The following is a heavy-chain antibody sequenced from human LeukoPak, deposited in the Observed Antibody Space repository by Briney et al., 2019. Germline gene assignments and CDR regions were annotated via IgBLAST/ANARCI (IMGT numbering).Heavy chain of an antibody. CDR2: VSTGSNYI. CDR3: AADVFDGIDP. J-gene: IGHJ5*02. D-gene: IGHD3-3*01. CDR1: GFTFSSYS. Sequence: GGSLRLSCTASGFTFSSYSLNWVRQAPGKGLEWVSSVSTGSNYIYYADSVKGRFTISRDNDKNSLYLQMNSLRVEDTAVYYCAADVFDGIDPWGQGTLVTVSS. V-gene: IGHV3-21*01.